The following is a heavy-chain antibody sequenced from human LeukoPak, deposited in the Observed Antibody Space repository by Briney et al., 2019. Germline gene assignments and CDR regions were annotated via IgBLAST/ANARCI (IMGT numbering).Heavy chain of an antibody. Sequence: GGSLRLSCAASGFTFSSYGMHWVRQAPGKGLEWVAVIWYGGSNKYYADSVKGRFTISRDNSKNTLYLQMNSLRAEDTAVYYCAKSSIVYGDYYFDYWGQGTLATVSS. CDR2: IWYGGSNK. V-gene: IGHV3-30*02. CDR1: GFTFSSYG. CDR3: AKSSIVYGDYYFDY. D-gene: IGHD4-17*01. J-gene: IGHJ4*02.